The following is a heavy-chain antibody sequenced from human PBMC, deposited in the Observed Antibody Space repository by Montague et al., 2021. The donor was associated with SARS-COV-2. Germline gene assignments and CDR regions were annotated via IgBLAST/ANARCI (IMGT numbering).Heavy chain of an antibody. V-gene: IGHV4-59*01. J-gene: IGHJ5*02. CDR3: VRDTQYYDDNAWDDWFDP. CDR2: VSHKGRT. Sequence: SETLSLTCTVSGGSIYSYYWSWVRQPPGKGLEWIGHVSHKGRTNYNPSLKSRVTISVGTSNNYFSLRLSSVTAADTAVYYCVRDTQYYDDNAWDDWFDPWGRGTLVTVSS. CDR1: GGSIYSYY. D-gene: IGHD3-16*01.